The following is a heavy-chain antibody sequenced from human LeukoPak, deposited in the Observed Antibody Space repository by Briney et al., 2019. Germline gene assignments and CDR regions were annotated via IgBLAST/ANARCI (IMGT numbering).Heavy chain of an antibody. CDR2: ISYDGSNK. V-gene: IGHV3-30*04. Sequence: GGSLRLSCAASGFTFSSYAIHWVRQAPGKGLEWVAVISYDGSNKYYADSVKGRFTISRDNSKNTLYLQMNSLRAEDTAVYYCARTRTDFVGYYFDYWGQGTLVTVPS. CDR1: GFTFSSYA. D-gene: IGHD3/OR15-3a*01. J-gene: IGHJ4*02. CDR3: ARTRTDFVGYYFDY.